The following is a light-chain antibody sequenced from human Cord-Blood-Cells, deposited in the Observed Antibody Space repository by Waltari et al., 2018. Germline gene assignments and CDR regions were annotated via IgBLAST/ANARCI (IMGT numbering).Light chain of an antibody. CDR3: QQYNNWPPFT. CDR1: QSVSSN. CDR2: GAS. Sequence: EIVMTQSPATLSVSPGERATLSCRPSQSVSSNLAWYQQKPGQAPRLLIYGASTRATGNPARFSGSGSGTEFPLTISSLQSEDFAVYYCQQYNNWPPFTFGQGTRLEIK. J-gene: IGKJ5*01. V-gene: IGKV3-15*01.